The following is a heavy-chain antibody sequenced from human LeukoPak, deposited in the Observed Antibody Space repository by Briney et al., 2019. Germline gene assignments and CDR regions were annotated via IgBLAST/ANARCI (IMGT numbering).Heavy chain of an antibody. CDR2: IKQDGSEK. Sequence: GGSLRLSCAASGFTFSSYWMSWVRQAPGKGLEWVANIKQDGSEKYYVDSVKGRFTISRDNAKNSLYLQMNSLRAEDTAVYYCARSLIDYGGSYDAFDIWGQGTMVTISS. D-gene: IGHD4-23*01. CDR1: GFTFSSYW. J-gene: IGHJ3*02. CDR3: ARSLIDYGGSYDAFDI. V-gene: IGHV3-7*01.